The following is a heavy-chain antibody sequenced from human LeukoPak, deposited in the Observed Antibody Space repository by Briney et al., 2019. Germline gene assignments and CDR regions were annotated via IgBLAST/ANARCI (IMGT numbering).Heavy chain of an antibody. Sequence: SETLSLTCTVSGGSISSYYRSWIRQPPGKGLEWMGYIYYSGSTNYNPSLKSRVTISVDTSKNQFSLKLSSVTAADTAVYYCARDSPTLAAAGTGWAFDIWGQGTMVTVSS. D-gene: IGHD6-13*01. V-gene: IGHV4-59*01. CDR3: ARDSPTLAAAGTGWAFDI. CDR2: IYYSGST. J-gene: IGHJ3*02. CDR1: GGSISSYY.